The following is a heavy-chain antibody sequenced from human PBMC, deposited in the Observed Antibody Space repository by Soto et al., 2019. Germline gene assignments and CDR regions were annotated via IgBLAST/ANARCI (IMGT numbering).Heavy chain of an antibody. J-gene: IGHJ4*02. D-gene: IGHD6-19*01. CDR1: GFSVSTKF. CDR3: ARDPIPVPMYYFDY. V-gene: IGHV3-66*01. CDR2: FYSDDRI. Sequence: GGSLRLSCAASGFSVSTKFMSWVRQAPGKGLEWVSVFYSDDRIYYADSVKGRFTISRDTSKNTLNLQMDSLRAEDRAVYFCARDPIPVPMYYFDYWGQGSLVTVSS.